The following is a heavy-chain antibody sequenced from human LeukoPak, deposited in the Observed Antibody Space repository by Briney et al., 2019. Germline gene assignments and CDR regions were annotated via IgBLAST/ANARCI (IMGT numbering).Heavy chain of an antibody. D-gene: IGHD4-17*01. J-gene: IGHJ5*02. CDR1: GGSISSYY. CDR3: ARGYGDFNRGSWFDP. CDR2: IFYSGST. V-gene: IGHV4-59*01. Sequence: SETLSLTCTVSGGSISSYYWSWIRQPPGKGLDWIGYIFYSGSTSYNPSLNSRVTISVDASKNQFSLKLNSVTAADTAVYHCARGYGDFNRGSWFDPWGQGTLVTVSS.